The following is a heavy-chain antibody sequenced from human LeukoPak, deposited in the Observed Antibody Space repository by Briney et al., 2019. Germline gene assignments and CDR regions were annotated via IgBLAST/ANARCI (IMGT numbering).Heavy chain of an antibody. CDR3: ARARYLHPTIRFRNANYFDY. D-gene: IGHD3-3*01. V-gene: IGHV1-69*04. CDR1: GGTFSSYA. Sequence: SVKVSCKASGGTFSSYAISWVRQAPGQGLEWMGRIIPILGIANYAQKFQGRVTITADKSTSTAYMELSSLRSEDTAVYYCARARYLHPTIRFRNANYFDYWGQGTLVTVSS. CDR2: IIPILGIA. J-gene: IGHJ4*02.